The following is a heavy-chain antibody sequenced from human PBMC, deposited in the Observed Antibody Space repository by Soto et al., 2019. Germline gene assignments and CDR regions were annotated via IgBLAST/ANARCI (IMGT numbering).Heavy chain of an antibody. CDR2: ITNKARGLIT. J-gene: IGHJ1*01. CDR1: GFTFSDYW. Sequence: GGSLRLSCVASGFTFSDYWMDWVRQAPGQGLEWVARITNKARGLITVYAASAAGRFTVSRDDSQSSLFLQLNSLRTEDTAVYYCARGKDSFNHWGRGTLVTVSS. CDR3: ARGKDSFNH. V-gene: IGHV3-72*01. D-gene: IGHD2-21*01.